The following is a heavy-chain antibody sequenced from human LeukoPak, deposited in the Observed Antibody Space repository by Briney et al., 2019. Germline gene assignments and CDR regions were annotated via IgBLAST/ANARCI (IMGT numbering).Heavy chain of an antibody. CDR1: GFTFSSYG. J-gene: IGHJ4*02. CDR3: AKDYASFYYDSSGFWDY. D-gene: IGHD3-22*01. Sequence: GGSLRLSCAASGFTFSSYGMSWVRQAPGKGLEWVSALSGSGGRTYYADSVKGRFTISKDNSKNTLYLQMNSLRAEDTAVYYCAKDYASFYYDSSGFWDYWGQGTLVTVSS. V-gene: IGHV3-23*01. CDR2: LSGSGGRT.